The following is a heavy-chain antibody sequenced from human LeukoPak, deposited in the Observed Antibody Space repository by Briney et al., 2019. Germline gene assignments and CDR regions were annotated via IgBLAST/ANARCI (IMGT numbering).Heavy chain of an antibody. CDR1: GFTFTIYS. Sequence: GGSLRLSCAASGFTFTIYSMSWVRQAPGKGLEWVSSISSSNSYIYYADSVKGRFTISRDNAKNSLYLQMHSLRAEDTALYYCAREGYCTTTSCYIHFDYWGQGTLVTVSS. D-gene: IGHD2-2*02. V-gene: IGHV3-21*01. CDR2: ISSSNSYI. CDR3: AREGYCTTTSCYIHFDY. J-gene: IGHJ4*02.